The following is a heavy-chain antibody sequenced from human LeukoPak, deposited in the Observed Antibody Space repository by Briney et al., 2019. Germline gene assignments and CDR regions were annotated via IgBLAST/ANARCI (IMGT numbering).Heavy chain of an antibody. CDR1: GFTFSSYA. D-gene: IGHD5-18*01. J-gene: IGHJ4*02. CDR2: ISASGGST. CDR3: AKATNSYLYFYFDY. Sequence: PGGSLRLSCAASGFTFSSYAMSWVRQAPGKGLEWVSSISASGGSTYYADSVKGRFTISRDISKNTLDLQMNSLRADDTAVYYCAKATNSYLYFYFDYWGQGTLVTVSS. V-gene: IGHV3-23*01.